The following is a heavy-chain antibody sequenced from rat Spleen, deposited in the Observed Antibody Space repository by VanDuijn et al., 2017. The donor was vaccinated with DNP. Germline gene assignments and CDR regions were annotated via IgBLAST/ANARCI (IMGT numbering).Heavy chain of an antibody. Sequence: EVKLQESGPGLVKPSQSLSLTCSVTGDSVTSDYRWNWILKFPGDKLEWMGYINNAGTTKYNPSLNSRISITRDTSKNQFFLQVNSITSEDTATYYCARSTDCGCNWDYWGQGVMVPVSS. CDR3: ARSTDCGCNWDY. V-gene: IGHV3-3*01. CDR2: INNAGTT. J-gene: IGHJ2*01. CDR1: GDSVTSDYR. D-gene: IGHD1-4*01.